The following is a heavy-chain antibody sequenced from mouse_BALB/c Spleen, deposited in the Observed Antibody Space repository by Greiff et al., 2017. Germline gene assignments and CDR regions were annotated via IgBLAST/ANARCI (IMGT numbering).Heavy chain of an antibody. D-gene: IGHD2-3*01. CDR3: ARGLLRDYAMDY. CDR1: GFTFSSFG. V-gene: IGHV5-17*02. CDR2: ISSGSSTI. Sequence: DVKLVESGGGLVQPGGSRKLSCAASGFTFSSFGMHWVRQAPEKGLEWVAYISSGSSTIYYADTVKGRFTISRDNPKNTLFLQMTSLRSEDTAMYYCARGLLRDYAMDYWGQGTSVTVSS. J-gene: IGHJ4*01.